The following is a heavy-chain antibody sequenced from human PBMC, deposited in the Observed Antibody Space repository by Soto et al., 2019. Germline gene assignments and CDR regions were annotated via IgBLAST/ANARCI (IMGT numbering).Heavy chain of an antibody. J-gene: IGHJ4*02. CDR3: ATDPPRTYHDNNGTMGN. CDR2: IKSNTDGGTT. CDR1: GIIFSNTW. D-gene: IGHD3-22*01. Sequence: GGSLRLSCTASGIIFSNTWINWVRQAPGKGLEWVGRIKSNTDGGTTDYATPVKGRFALSRDDSQNTLYLQMTGLKAEDTAVYYCATDPPRTYHDNNGTMGNWGQGNLLTLSS. V-gene: IGHV3-15*01.